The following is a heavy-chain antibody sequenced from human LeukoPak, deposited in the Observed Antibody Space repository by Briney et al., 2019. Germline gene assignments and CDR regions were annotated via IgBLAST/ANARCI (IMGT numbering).Heavy chain of an antibody. Sequence: GGSLRLPCAASGFTFSSYAMSWVRQAPGKGLEWVSAISGSGGSTYYADSVKGRFTISRDNSKSTLYLQMNSLRAEDTAVYYCAKDRTMIGYNWFDPWGQGTLVTVSS. CDR2: ISGSGGST. CDR1: GFTFSSYA. CDR3: AKDRTMIGYNWFDP. J-gene: IGHJ5*02. V-gene: IGHV3-23*01. D-gene: IGHD3-22*01.